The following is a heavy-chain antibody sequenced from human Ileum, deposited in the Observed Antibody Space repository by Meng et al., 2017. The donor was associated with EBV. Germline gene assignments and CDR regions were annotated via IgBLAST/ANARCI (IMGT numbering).Heavy chain of an antibody. V-gene: IGHV4-28*01. D-gene: IGHD3-22*01. CDR1: CYSISSTNS. CDR3: ARNVPGTSAYYD. J-gene: IGHJ4*02. CDR2: IYYSGIT. Sequence: PGPGLRPVKPASHPPVTCAVPCYSISSTNSRGWIRQPPGKGLEWIGYIYYSGITSYNPSLKSRVTMSVDTSKNQFSLNLYSVTAVDTAVYYCARNVPGTSAYYDWGQGTLVTVSS.